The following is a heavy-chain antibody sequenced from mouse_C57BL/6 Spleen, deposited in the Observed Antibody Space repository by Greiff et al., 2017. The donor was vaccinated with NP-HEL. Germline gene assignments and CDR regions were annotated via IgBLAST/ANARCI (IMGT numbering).Heavy chain of an antibody. CDR1: GYAFSSSW. D-gene: IGHD2-4*01. Sequence: VQLQQSGPELVKPGASVKISCKASGYAFSSSWMNWVKQRPGKGLEWIGRIYPGDGDTNYNGKCKGKATLTADKSSSTAYMQLSILTSEDSAVYFGARWRYDYESYAMDYWGQGTSVTVSS. CDR2: IYPGDGDT. V-gene: IGHV1-82*01. CDR3: ARWRYDYESYAMDY. J-gene: IGHJ4*01.